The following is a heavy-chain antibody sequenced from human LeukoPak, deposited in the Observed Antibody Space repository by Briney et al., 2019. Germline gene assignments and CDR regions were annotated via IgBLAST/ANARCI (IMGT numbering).Heavy chain of an antibody. CDR1: GGSISSGGYS. J-gene: IGHJ5*02. D-gene: IGHD3-10*01. Sequence: LSQTLSLTCTVSGGSISSGGYSWSWIRQHPGKGLEWIGYIYYSGSTYYNPSLKSRVTISVDTSKNQFSLKLSSVTAADTAVYYCARCYGSGSYLGENWFDPWGQGTLVTVSS. CDR2: IYYSGST. V-gene: IGHV4-31*03. CDR3: ARCYGSGSYLGENWFDP.